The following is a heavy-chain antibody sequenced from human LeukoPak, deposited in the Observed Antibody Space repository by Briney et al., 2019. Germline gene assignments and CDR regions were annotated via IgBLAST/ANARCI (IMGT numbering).Heavy chain of an antibody. Sequence: SETLSLTCSASGGSMSNYYWSWIRQPPGKGLEWIGYIYYSGSTNYNPSLKSRVIISVDTSKNHFSLNLSSVTAADTAVYYCARYGGWSNWFDPWGQGTLVTVSS. V-gene: IGHV4-59*01. CDR2: IYYSGST. D-gene: IGHD6-19*01. CDR1: GGSMSNYY. J-gene: IGHJ5*02. CDR3: ARYGGWSNWFDP.